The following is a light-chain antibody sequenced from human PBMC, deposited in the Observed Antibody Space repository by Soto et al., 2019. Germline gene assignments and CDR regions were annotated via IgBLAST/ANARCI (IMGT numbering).Light chain of an antibody. CDR3: CSNAVGSTYV. CDR2: EAY. CDR1: SSDVGGYNY. V-gene: IGLV2-11*01. J-gene: IGLJ1*01. Sequence: QSALTQPRSVSGSPGQSVTISCTGTSSDVGGYNYVSWYQQHPGKAPKLIIFEAYKRPSGVSNRFSGSKSGSTASLTISGLQAEDEADYYCCSNAVGSTYVFGTGTQLTVL.